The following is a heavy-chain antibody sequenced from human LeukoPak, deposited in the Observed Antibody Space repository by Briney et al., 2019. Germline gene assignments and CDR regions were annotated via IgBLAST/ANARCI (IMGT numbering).Heavy chain of an antibody. CDR2: IHTRGST. Sequence: SETLSLTCTVSGGSISSGSYYWSWIRQPAGKGLEWIGRIHTRGSTNYNPSLKSRVTISVDTSKNQFSLKLSSVTAADTAVYYCARGRDGSSYYFDYWGQGTLVTVSS. CDR1: GGSISSGSYY. V-gene: IGHV4-61*02. CDR3: ARGRDGSSYYFDY. D-gene: IGHD1-26*01. J-gene: IGHJ4*02.